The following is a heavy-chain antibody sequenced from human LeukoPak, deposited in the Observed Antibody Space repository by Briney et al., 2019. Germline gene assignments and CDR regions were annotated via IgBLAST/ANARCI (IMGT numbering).Heavy chain of an antibody. D-gene: IGHD2-21*02. J-gene: IGHJ6*02. CDR3: ARAREACGGGCYGLYYYYGMDV. Sequence: GGSLRLSCAASGFTFSSYEMNWVRQAPGKGLEWVSYISSSGSTIYYADSVKGRFTVSRDNAKNSLYLQMNSLRAEDTAVYYCARAREACGGGCYGLYYYYGMDVWGQGTTVTVSS. CDR2: ISSSGSTI. V-gene: IGHV3-48*03. CDR1: GFTFSSYE.